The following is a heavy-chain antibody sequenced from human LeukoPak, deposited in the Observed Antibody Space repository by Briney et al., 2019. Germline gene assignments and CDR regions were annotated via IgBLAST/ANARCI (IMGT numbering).Heavy chain of an antibody. CDR1: GFTFSSYA. Sequence: GGSLRLSCAASGFTFSSYAMNWVRQAPGKGLEWVSAITGSGGSTYYADSVKGRFTISRHNSKNTLYLQMNSLRAEDTAVYYCAKDGPVYYYASGSPDYWGQGTLVTVFS. D-gene: IGHD3-10*01. V-gene: IGHV3-23*01. CDR2: ITGSGGST. J-gene: IGHJ4*02. CDR3: AKDGPVYYYASGSPDY.